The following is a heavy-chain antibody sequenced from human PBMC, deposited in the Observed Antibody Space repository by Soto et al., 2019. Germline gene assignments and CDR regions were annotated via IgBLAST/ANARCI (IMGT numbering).Heavy chain of an antibody. Sequence: SGPTLVNPTQTLTLTCTFSGFSLSTSGMCVRWIRHPPGKALEWLALIDWDDDEYYSTSLKTRLTFSKDTSKNQVVLTMTNVDPVDTATYYCARGVGDLLWKARPYYFDYWGQGTLVTVSS. J-gene: IGHJ4*02. V-gene: IGHV2-70*01. D-gene: IGHD3-10*01. CDR1: GFSLSTSGMC. CDR2: IDWDDDE. CDR3: ARGVGDLLWKARPYYFDY.